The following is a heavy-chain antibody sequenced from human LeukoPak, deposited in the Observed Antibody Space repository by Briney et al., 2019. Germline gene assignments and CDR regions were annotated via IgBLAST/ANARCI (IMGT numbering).Heavy chain of an antibody. CDR3: ARPGSGGDLSSSSVY. D-gene: IGHD6-6*01. CDR1: GFHFRSFW. CDR2: INSDGSST. V-gene: IGHV3-74*01. Sequence: GGPLTLSCSASGFHFRSFWMHWVRPAPGKGRVWVSLINSDGSSTSYADFLKGRFTISRDNAKNTLYLQVNSLRAEDAAVYYCARPGSGGDLSSSSVYWGQGTLVTVSS. J-gene: IGHJ4*02.